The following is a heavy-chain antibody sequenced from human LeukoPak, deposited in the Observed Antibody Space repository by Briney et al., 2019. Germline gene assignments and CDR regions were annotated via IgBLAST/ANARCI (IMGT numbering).Heavy chain of an antibody. Sequence: GGSLRLSCAASGFTFSSYSMNWVRQAPGMGLEWVSSITPSSAHIYYADSVKGRFSISRDNANNSLSLQMNSLRAGDTAVYYCARASGTSGWYPAFDYWGQGVLVTVSS. CDR3: ARASGTSGWYPAFDY. CDR2: ITPSSAHI. D-gene: IGHD6-19*01. J-gene: IGHJ4*02. CDR1: GFTFSSYS. V-gene: IGHV3-21*01.